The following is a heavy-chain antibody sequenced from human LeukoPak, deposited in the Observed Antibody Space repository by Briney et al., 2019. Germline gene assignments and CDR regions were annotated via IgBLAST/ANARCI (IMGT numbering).Heavy chain of an antibody. J-gene: IGHJ4*02. Sequence: ASVKVSCKASGYTFTGYYMHWVRQAPGQGLEWMGRINPNSGGTNYSQKFQGRVTITRDTSASTAYMELSSLRSEDTAVYYCARDLGDRGSWYYFDYWGQGTLVTVSS. D-gene: IGHD6-13*01. CDR3: ARDLGDRGSWYYFDY. CDR1: GYTFTGYY. CDR2: INPNSGGT. V-gene: IGHV1-2*06.